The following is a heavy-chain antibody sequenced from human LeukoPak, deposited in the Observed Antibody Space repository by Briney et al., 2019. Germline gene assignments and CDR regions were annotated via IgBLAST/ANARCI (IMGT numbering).Heavy chain of an antibody. D-gene: IGHD3-22*01. CDR3: ARLDYYDTIGYDAFDI. CDR2: INPSGGST. CDR1: GYTFTSYY. V-gene: IGHV1-46*01. Sequence: ASVKVSCKASGYTFTSYYMHWVRQAPGQGLEWMGIINPSGGSTSYAQKFQGRVTMTRDTSTSTVYMELSSLRSEDTAVYYCARLDYYDTIGYDAFDIWGQGTMVTVSS. J-gene: IGHJ3*02.